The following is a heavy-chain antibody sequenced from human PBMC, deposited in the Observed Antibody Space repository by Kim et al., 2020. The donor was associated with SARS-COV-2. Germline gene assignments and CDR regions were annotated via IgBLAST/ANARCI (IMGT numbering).Heavy chain of an antibody. D-gene: IGHD2-2*01. CDR3: ARYFSSTSCYGGLDY. J-gene: IGHJ4*02. Sequence: DSVKGRFTISIDTAKTSLYLQMNSLRTEDTAVYYCARYFSSTSCYGGLDYWGQGTLVTVSS. V-gene: IGHV3-11*06.